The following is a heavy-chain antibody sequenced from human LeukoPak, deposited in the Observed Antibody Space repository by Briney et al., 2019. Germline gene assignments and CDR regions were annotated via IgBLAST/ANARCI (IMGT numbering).Heavy chain of an antibody. Sequence: GGSLRLSCAASGFTVSSNYMNWVRQAPGKGLEWVSMIYPNGNTFYTDSVKGRFTISRHNSKNTLDLQMSSLRAEDTAVYYCARRGHGYGSPFDYWGQGTLVTVSS. J-gene: IGHJ4*02. CDR1: GFTVSSNY. CDR2: IYPNGNT. D-gene: IGHD5-18*01. V-gene: IGHV3-66*04. CDR3: ARRGHGYGSPFDY.